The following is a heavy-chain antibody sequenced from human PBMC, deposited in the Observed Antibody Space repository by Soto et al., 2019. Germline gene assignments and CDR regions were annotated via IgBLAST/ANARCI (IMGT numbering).Heavy chain of an antibody. V-gene: IGHV4-61*01. Sequence: PXETLSLPFTVSGGSFKSGRYAWSWIRQPPGKGLEWIVYVYHTGRTSYNPSLKSRVSISMDTSKNQFSLNLDSVTAADTAVYFCARDFAYFDSWGQGTLVTVPQ. D-gene: IGHD3-3*01. CDR1: GGSFKSGRYA. J-gene: IGHJ4*02. CDR2: VYHTGRT. CDR3: ARDFAYFDS.